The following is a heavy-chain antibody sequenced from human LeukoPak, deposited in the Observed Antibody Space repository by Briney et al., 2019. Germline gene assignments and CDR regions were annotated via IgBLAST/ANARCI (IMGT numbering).Heavy chain of an antibody. Sequence: KPSQTLSLTRTVSRGSISSGNYYWSWIRQPAGKGLEWIGRFHTRGSTNYNPSLKSRVIISVDTSKNQFSLKLNSVTAADTAVYYCARVDGSCSGGSCPSGNWFDPWGQGTLVTVSS. CDR3: ARVDGSCSGGSCPSGNWFDP. J-gene: IGHJ5*02. CDR1: RGSISSGNYY. CDR2: FHTRGST. D-gene: IGHD2-15*01. V-gene: IGHV4-61*02.